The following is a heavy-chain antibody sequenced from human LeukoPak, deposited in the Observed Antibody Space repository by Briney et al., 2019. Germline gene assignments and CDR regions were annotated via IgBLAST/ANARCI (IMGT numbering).Heavy chain of an antibody. CDR3: AGPAAGDV. J-gene: IGHJ6*02. CDR2: ISGSGGST. V-gene: IGHV3-23*01. CDR1: GFTFSSYA. Sequence: PGGSLRLSCAASGFTFSSYAMNWVRQAPGKGLEWVSTISGSGGSTYYADSVKGQFTISRDNSKNTVYLQMNRLRAEDTAVYYCAGPAAGDVWGQGTTVTVSS. D-gene: IGHD6-25*01.